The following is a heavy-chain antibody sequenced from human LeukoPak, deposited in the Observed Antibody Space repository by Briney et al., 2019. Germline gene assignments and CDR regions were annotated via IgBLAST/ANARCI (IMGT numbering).Heavy chain of an antibody. V-gene: IGHV1-2*02. J-gene: IGHJ4*02. Sequence: ASVKVSCKASGYTFIGYYMHWVRQAPGQGLEWMGWISPDTGDTSYAQSFQGRVSLTRDTSTSTASMDLTGLRSTDTAVYYCARILRRKGGFDYWGQGTLVTVSS. CDR2: ISPDTGDT. CDR3: ARILRRKGGFDY. CDR1: GYTFIGYY. D-gene: IGHD3-16*01.